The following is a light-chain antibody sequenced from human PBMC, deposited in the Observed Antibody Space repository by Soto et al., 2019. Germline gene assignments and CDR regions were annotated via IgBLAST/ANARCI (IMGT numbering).Light chain of an antibody. CDR3: SSYTSSSTRV. CDR1: SSDVGGYND. CDR2: EVS. Sequence: QSVLTQPASVSGSPGQSIIISCTGTSSDVGGYNDVSWYQQHPGKAPKLMIYEVSNRPSGVSNRFSGSKSGNTASLTISGLQDEDEADYYCSSYTSSSTRVFGGGTKLTVL. J-gene: IGLJ3*02. V-gene: IGLV2-14*01.